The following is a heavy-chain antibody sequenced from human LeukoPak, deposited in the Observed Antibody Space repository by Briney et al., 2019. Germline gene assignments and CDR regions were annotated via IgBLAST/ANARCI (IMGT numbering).Heavy chain of an antibody. V-gene: IGHV3-7*01. D-gene: IGHD1-26*01. Sequence: GGSLRLSCAASGFTFSSYWMSWGRQAPGKGLELVANIKQDGSEKYYVDSVKGRFTISRDNAKNSLYLQMNSLRAEDTAVYYCARDRVGATYDYWGQGTLVTVSS. J-gene: IGHJ4*02. CDR3: ARDRVGATYDY. CDR2: IKQDGSEK. CDR1: GFTFSSYW.